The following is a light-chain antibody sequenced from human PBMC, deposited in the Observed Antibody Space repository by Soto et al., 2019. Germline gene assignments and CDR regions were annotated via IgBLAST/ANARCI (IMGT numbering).Light chain of an antibody. CDR3: KQRSNWLT. CDR2: EAT. Sequence: EIVLTQSPATLSLSPGERATLSCRASQSVGKYLAWYQHKPGQAPRLLIYEATNRATGIPARFSGSGSGTDFTLTISSLESEDFEVYYCKQRSNWLTFGGGTKVEIK. CDR1: QSVGKY. J-gene: IGKJ4*01. V-gene: IGKV3-11*01.